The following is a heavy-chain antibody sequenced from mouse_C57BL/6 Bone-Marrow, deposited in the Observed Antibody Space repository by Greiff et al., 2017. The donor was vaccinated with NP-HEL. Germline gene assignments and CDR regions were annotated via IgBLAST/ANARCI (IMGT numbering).Heavy chain of an antibody. J-gene: IGHJ2*01. D-gene: IGHD1-1*01. CDR2: IYPGDGDT. V-gene: IGHV1-82*01. Sequence: QVQLKQSGPELVKPGASVKISCKASGYAFSSSWMNWVKQRPGKGLEWIGRIYPGDGDTNYNGKFKGKATLTADKSSSTAYMQLSSLTSEDSAVYFCARCITTVVAYYFDYWGQGTTLTVSS. CDR1: GYAFSSSW. CDR3: ARCITTVVAYYFDY.